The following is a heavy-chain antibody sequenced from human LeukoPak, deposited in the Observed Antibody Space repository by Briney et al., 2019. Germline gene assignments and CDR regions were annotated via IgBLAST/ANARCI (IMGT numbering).Heavy chain of an antibody. Sequence: GGSLRLSCAASGFTFSTYYMNWVRQAPGKGLEWVSSISTSSSYIYYADSVKGRFTISRDNAKNSLYLQMNSLRAEDTAVYYCARDQPYGAFDYWGQGTLVTVSS. D-gene: IGHD1-14*01. V-gene: IGHV3-21*01. J-gene: IGHJ4*02. CDR1: GFTFSTYY. CDR3: ARDQPYGAFDY. CDR2: ISTSSSYI.